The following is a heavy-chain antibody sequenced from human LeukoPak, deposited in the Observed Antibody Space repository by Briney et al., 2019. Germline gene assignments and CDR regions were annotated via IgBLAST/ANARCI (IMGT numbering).Heavy chain of an antibody. J-gene: IGHJ5*02. CDR2: IIPIFGTA. CDR3: ARSNDCSSTSCRNNWFDP. CDR1: GGTFSSYA. V-gene: IGHV1-69*13. Sequence: SVKVSCKASGGTFSSYAISWVRQAPGQGLEWMGGIIPIFGTANYAQKFQGRVTITADESTSTAYMELSSLRSDDTAVYYCARSNDCSSTSCRNNWFDPWGQGTLVTVSS. D-gene: IGHD2-2*01.